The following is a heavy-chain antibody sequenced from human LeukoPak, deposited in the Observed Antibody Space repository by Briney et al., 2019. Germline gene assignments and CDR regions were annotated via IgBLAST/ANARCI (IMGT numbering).Heavy chain of an antibody. CDR2: ISWNSGSI. D-gene: IGHD3-10*01. V-gene: IGHV3-9*03. CDR1: GFTFDDYA. J-gene: IGHJ4*02. CDR3: AKGFYGSGSYPDY. Sequence: GGSLRLSCAASGFTFDDYAMHWVRQAPGKGLEWVSGISWNSGSIGYADSVKGRFTISRDNAKNSLYLQMNSLRAEDMALYYCAKGFYGSGSYPDYWGQGTLVTVSS.